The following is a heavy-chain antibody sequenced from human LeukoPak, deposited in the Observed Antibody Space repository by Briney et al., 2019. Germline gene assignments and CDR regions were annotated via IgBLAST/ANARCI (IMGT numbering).Heavy chain of an antibody. CDR1: GGSISSSSYY. CDR2: IYYSGTT. J-gene: IGHJ5*02. V-gene: IGHV4-39*01. Sequence: SETLSLTCTVSGGSISSSSYYWGWIRQPPGTGLEWIGSIYYSGTTFYNPSLKSRVTISVDTSKNQFSLNLSSVTAADTAVYYCARCSSSSWYRGGWFDPWGQGTLVTVSS. D-gene: IGHD6-13*01. CDR3: ARCSSSSWYRGGWFDP.